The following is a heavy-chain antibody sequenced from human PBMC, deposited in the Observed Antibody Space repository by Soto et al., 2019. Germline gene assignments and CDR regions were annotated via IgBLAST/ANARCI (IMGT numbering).Heavy chain of an antibody. V-gene: IGHV1-69*01. CDR3: ARDDVGYCGSTSCRDGNYGMDV. J-gene: IGHJ6*02. D-gene: IGHD2-2*01. CDR2: IIPIFGPA. CDR1: GGTFSSYA. Sequence: QVQLVQSGAEVKKPGSSVKVSCKASGGTFSSYAISWVRQAPGQGLEWMGGIIPIFGPANYAQKFQGRVTITADESTSTAYMELISLRSEDTAVYYCARDDVGYCGSTSCRDGNYGMDVWGQGTTVTVSS.